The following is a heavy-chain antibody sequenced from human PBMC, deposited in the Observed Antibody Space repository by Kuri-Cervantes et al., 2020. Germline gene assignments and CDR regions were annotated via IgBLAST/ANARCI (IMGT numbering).Heavy chain of an antibody. D-gene: IGHD1-14*01. Sequence: ASVKVSCKASGYTFTGYHMHWVRQAPGQGLEWMGWINPNSGGTNYAQKFQGRVTMTRDTSTSTVYMELSSLRSEDTAVYYCAREVFPTGDYYYGMDVWGQGTTVTVSS. J-gene: IGHJ6*02. CDR3: AREVFPTGDYYYGMDV. V-gene: IGHV1-2*02. CDR2: INPNSGGT. CDR1: GYTFTGYH.